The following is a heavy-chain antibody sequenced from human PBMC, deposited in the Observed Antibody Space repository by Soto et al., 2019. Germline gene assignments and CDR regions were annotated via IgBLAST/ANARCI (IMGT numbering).Heavy chain of an antibody. J-gene: IGHJ5*02. CDR3: AKASGRSCYNWFEP. D-gene: IGHD6-13*01. Sequence: QVQLVQSGAEVKKPGSSVKVSCKASGGNFTSYAISWVRQAPGQGLEFMGGIVPLFGTTNYAHKFRARVTVTADESTSTVFMEMSSSRSEDTAVYYWAKASGRSCYNWFEPWGQGTLVTVST. CDR2: IVPLFGTT. V-gene: IGHV1-69*01. CDR1: GGNFTSYA.